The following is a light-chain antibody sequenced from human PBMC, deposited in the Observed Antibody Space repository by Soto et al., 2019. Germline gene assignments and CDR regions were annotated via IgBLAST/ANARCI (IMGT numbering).Light chain of an antibody. Sequence: EIVMTQSPATLSVSPGERATLSCRASQSVSSNLAWYQQKPGQAPRLLIYGASTRATGIPARFSGSGSGTEFALTISSLQSEDFAVYFCHQYFGAFGQGTKREIK. CDR3: HQYFGA. CDR2: GAS. V-gene: IGKV3-15*01. J-gene: IGKJ2*01. CDR1: QSVSSN.